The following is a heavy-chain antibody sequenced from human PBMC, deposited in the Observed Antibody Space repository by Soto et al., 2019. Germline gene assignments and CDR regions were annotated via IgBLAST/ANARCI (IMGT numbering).Heavy chain of an antibody. V-gene: IGHV3-11*01. CDR3: ARAEYYYDSSGYYYNWFDP. D-gene: IGHD3-22*01. Sequence: GGSLRLSCAASGFTFSDYYMSWIRQAPGKGLEWVSYISSSGSTIYYADSVKGRFTISRDNAKNSLYLQMNSLRAEDTAVYYCARAEYYYDSSGYYYNWFDPWGQGTLVTVSS. CDR1: GFTFSDYY. J-gene: IGHJ5*02. CDR2: ISSSGSTI.